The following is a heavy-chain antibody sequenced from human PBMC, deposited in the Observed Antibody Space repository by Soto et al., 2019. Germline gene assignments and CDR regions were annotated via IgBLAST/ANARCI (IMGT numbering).Heavy chain of an antibody. Sequence: PSETLSLTCTVSGGSISSGGYYWSWIRQHPGKGLEWIGYIYYSGSTYYNPSLKSRVTISVDTSKNQFSLKLSSVTAADTAVYYCARTNDYGGNVDYWGQGTLVTVSS. CDR3: ARTNDYGGNVDY. D-gene: IGHD4-17*01. V-gene: IGHV4-31*03. CDR2: IYYSGST. CDR1: GGSISSGGYY. J-gene: IGHJ4*02.